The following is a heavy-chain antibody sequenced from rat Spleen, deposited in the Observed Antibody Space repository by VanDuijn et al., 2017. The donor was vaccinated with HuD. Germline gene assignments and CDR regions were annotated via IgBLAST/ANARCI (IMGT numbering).Heavy chain of an antibody. V-gene: IGHV2S12*01. CDR1: GFSLTSNG. CDR3: ARDRGITMMVPLMDA. Sequence: QVQVKESGPGLVQPSQTLSLTCTVSGFSLTSNGVSWVRQTPGKGLEWIAAISSGGSTYYNSALKSRLSISRDTSKSQVFLKMNSLETEDTATYYCARDRGITMMVPLMDAWGQGASVTVSS. CDR2: ISSGGST. J-gene: IGHJ4*01. D-gene: IGHD1-12*03.